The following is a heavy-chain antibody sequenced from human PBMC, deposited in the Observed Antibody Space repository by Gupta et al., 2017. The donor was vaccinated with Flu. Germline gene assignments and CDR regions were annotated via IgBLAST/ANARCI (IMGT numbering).Heavy chain of an antibody. J-gene: IGHJ4*02. Sequence: EVQLLESGGGLVQPGGSLRLSCSASGFAFSSCAMSRVRQAPGKGLEWVSAISGSGGSTHYADSVKGRFTISRDNSKNTLYLQMNSLRAEDTAVYYCARGYCSSTSCLPYYFDYWGQGTLVTVSS. D-gene: IGHD2-2*01. CDR1: GFAFSSCA. CDR3: ARGYCSSTSCLPYYFDY. V-gene: IGHV3-23*01. CDR2: ISGSGGST.